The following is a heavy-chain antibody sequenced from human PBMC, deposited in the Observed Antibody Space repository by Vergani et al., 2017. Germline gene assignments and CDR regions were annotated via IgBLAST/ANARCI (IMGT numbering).Heavy chain of an antibody. V-gene: IGHV1-69*01. D-gene: IGHD2-21*02. CDR3: AREQTXAYCGGDCYPNFDY. J-gene: IGHJ4*02. CDR1: GGTFSSYA. CDR2: IIPIFGTA. Sequence: QVQLVQSGAEVKKPGSSVKVSCKTSGGTFSSYAIIWVRQAPGQGLEWMGGIIPIFGTANYAQKFQGRVTINADESTSTAYMELSSLRSEDTAVYYCAREQTXAYCGGDCYPNFDYWGQGTLVTVSS.